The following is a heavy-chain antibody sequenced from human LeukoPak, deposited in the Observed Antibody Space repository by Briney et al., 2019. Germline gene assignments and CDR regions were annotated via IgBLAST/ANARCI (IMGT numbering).Heavy chain of an antibody. V-gene: IGHV3-30*02. D-gene: IGHD2-2*01. J-gene: IGHJ5*02. Sequence: GGSLRLSCAASGFTFSSYGMHWVRQAPGKGLEWVAFIRYDGSNKYYADSVKGRFTISRDNSKNTLYLQMNSLRAEDTAVYYCAKDPSRPAALPNWFDPWGQGTLVTVSS. CDR1: GFTFSSYG. CDR2: IRYDGSNK. CDR3: AKDPSRPAALPNWFDP.